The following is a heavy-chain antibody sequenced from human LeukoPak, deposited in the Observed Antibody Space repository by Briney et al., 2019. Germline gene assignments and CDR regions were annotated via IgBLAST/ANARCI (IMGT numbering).Heavy chain of an antibody. CDR3: ARSYAGKTTGYSYGYRTMDY. V-gene: IGHV1-2*02. CDR1: GYTFTGYY. CDR2: INPNSGGT. Sequence: ASVKVSCKASGYTFTGYYMHWVRQAPGQGLEWMGWINPNSGGTNYAQKFQGRVTMTRDTSISTAHMELSRLRSDDTAVYYCARSYAGKTTGYSYGYRTMDYWGQGTLVTVSS. D-gene: IGHD5-18*01. J-gene: IGHJ4*02.